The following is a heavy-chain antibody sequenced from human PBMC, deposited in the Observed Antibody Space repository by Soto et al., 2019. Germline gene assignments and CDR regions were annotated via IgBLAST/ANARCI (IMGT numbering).Heavy chain of an antibody. CDR3: ARAPGNERLDY. CDR2: IYHSGDT. J-gene: IGHJ4*02. CDR1: GAYVNTGGYY. Sequence: QVQLQESGPGLVKPSQTLSLTCTVSGAYVNTGGYYWSWVRQYPGKGLEWIGYIYHSGDTYYNPSLKSRLTISVDTSNNHFSLSLSSVTVADTAVYYCARAPGNERLDYWGQGTLVIVSS. V-gene: IGHV4-31*03. D-gene: IGHD1-1*01.